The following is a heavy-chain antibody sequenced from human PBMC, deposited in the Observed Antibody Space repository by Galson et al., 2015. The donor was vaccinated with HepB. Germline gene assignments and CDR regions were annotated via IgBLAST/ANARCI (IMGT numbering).Heavy chain of an antibody. CDR2: IRSKANTYAT. V-gene: IGHV3-73*01. CDR1: GFTFSGSA. J-gene: IGHJ4*02. CDR3: ASPSVDTVKLLTI. Sequence: SLRLSCAASGFTFSGSAMHWVRQASGKGLEWVGRIRSKANTYATAYAASVKGRFTISRDDSKNTAYLQMNSLKTEDTAVYYCASPSVDTVKLLTIWGQGTLVTVSS. D-gene: IGHD5-18*01.